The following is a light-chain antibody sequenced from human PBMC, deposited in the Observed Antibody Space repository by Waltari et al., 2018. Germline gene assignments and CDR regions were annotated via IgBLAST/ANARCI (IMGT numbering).Light chain of an antibody. CDR2: AAS. CDR3: QQDSSFPPT. Sequence: DIQMTQSPSSVSASVGDRVTLTCLESQGIGNWLAWYQQRPGPAPKLLIYAASILQTEVPSRFIGSGSGTDFILTIRNLQPEDFAAYFCQQDSSFPPTFGQGTRLEVK. V-gene: IGKV1-12*01. CDR1: QGIGNW. J-gene: IGKJ1*01.